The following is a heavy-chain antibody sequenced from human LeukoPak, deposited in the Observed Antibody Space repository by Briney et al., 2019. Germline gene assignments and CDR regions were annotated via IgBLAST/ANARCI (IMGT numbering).Heavy chain of an antibody. D-gene: IGHD5-18*01. Sequence: GGSLRLFCAASGFTFSSYRMHWVRQAPGKGLEWVSYISTSGDTIFYADSVKGRFTTSRDNAKNSLYLQMNSLRAEDTALYYCAREGSYGYALDCWGQGTLVTVSS. J-gene: IGHJ4*02. CDR2: ISTSGDTI. V-gene: IGHV3-48*03. CDR3: AREGSYGYALDC. CDR1: GFTFSSYR.